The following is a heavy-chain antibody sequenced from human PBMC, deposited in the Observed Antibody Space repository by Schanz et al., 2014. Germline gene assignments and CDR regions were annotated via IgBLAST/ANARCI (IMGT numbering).Heavy chain of an antibody. CDR1: GYTFTSYD. V-gene: IGHV1-69*04. CDR2: INPSGGST. J-gene: IGHJ5*01. Sequence: VQLVQSGAEVKKPGSSMKVSCKASGYTFTSYDFNWVRQAPGQGLEWMGMINPSGGSTTYAQKFQGRVTNTADKSTSTAYMDLSSLRPEDTAVYYYAREIDIYNRGGCDSWGQGTLVTVSS. CDR3: AREIDIYNRGGCDS. D-gene: IGHD1-20*01.